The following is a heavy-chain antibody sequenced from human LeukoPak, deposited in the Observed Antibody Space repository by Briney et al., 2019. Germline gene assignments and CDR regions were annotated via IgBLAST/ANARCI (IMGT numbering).Heavy chain of an antibody. CDR2: IYYSGST. J-gene: IGHJ4*02. V-gene: IGHV4-39*01. CDR3: ARHLRGAVAGIDY. CDR1: GGSFSSSSYY. D-gene: IGHD6-19*01. Sequence: SETLSLTCTVSGGSFSSSSYYWGWIRQPPGKGLEWIGSIYYSGSTYYNPSLKSRVTISVDTSKNQFSLKLSSVTAADTAVYYCARHLRGAVAGIDYWGQGTLVTVSS.